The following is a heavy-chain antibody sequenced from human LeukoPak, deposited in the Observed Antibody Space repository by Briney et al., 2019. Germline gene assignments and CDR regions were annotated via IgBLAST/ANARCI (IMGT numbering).Heavy chain of an antibody. J-gene: IGHJ6*03. D-gene: IGHD3-10*01. Sequence: GGSLRLSCAASGFTFSSYWMSWVRQAPGKGLEWVANIKQDGSEKYYVDSVKGRFTTSRDNAKNALYLQMKSLRAEDTAVYYCARELGYYYGSGNYMDVWGKGTTVTISS. CDR3: ARELGYYYGSGNYMDV. CDR1: GFTFSSYW. CDR2: IKQDGSEK. V-gene: IGHV3-7*01.